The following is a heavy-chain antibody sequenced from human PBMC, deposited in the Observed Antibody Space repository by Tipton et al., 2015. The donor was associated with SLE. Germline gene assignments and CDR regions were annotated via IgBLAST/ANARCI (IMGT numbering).Heavy chain of an antibody. CDR2: IYSSEIT. CDR1: GGSISFDY. CDR3: ARDFQPQAFDL. J-gene: IGHJ3*01. Sequence: TLSLTCTVSGGSISFDYWSWIRQSAGRGLEWIGRIYSSEITNYNPSFKSRVTMSVDTSKNQFSLKLSSVTAADTAVYYCARDFQPQAFDLWGQGTMVTVSS. V-gene: IGHV4-4*07.